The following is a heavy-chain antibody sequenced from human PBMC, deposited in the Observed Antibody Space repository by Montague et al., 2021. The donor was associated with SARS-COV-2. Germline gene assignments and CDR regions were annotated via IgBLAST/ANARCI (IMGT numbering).Heavy chain of an antibody. D-gene: IGHD6-19*01. CDR1: GFNVSSNY. V-gene: IGHV3-66*01. J-gene: IGHJ4*02. CDR2: IYSGGST. CDR3: ARGYSSGWSYYFDY. Sequence: SLRISCAASGFNVSSNYMSWVRQAPGKGLEWVSVIYSGGSTYYADSVKGRFTISRDNSKNTLYLQMNSLRAEDTAVYYCARGYSSGWSYYFDYWGQGTLVTVSS.